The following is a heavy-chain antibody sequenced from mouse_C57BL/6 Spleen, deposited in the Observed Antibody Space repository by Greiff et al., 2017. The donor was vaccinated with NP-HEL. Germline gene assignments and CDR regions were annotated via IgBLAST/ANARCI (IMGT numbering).Heavy chain of an antibody. Sequence: VQLQQSGAELVRPGASVKLSCTASGFNIKDYYMHWVKQRPEQGLEWIGRIDPEDGDTEYAPKFQGKATMTADTSSNTAYLQLSSLTSEDTAVYYCTTQYDGYYPHWYFDVWGTGTTVTVSS. CDR3: TTQYDGYYPHWYFDV. CDR2: IDPEDGDT. J-gene: IGHJ1*03. V-gene: IGHV14-1*01. CDR1: GFNIKDYY. D-gene: IGHD2-3*01.